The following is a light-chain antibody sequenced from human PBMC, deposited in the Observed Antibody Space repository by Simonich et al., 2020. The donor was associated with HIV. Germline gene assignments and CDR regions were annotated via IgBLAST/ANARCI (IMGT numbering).Light chain of an antibody. CDR2: DAF. CDR1: LSVDSSF. Sequence: EIVLTQSPGTLSLSPGERATLSCMSSLSVDSSFLAWYQQKPGLAPRLLMSDAFSSATGIPDRFSGSGSGTDFTLTISRLEPEDFAVYYCQQYGRSPLTFGGGTKVEI. J-gene: IGKJ4*01. CDR3: QQYGRSPLT. V-gene: IGKV3D-20*01.